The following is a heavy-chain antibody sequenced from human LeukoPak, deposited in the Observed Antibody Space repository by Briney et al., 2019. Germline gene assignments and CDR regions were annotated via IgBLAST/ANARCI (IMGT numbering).Heavy chain of an antibody. CDR2: IYYSGST. Sequence: SETLSLTCTVSGGSISSSSYYWGWIRQPPGKGLEWIGSIYYSGSTYYNPSLKSRVTISVDTSKNQFSLKLSSVTAADTAVYYCARRSPRGLRYFDWLLYTDAFDIWGQGTMVTVSS. V-gene: IGHV4-39*01. D-gene: IGHD3-9*01. CDR3: ARRSPRGLRYFDWLLYTDAFDI. CDR1: GGSISSSSYY. J-gene: IGHJ3*02.